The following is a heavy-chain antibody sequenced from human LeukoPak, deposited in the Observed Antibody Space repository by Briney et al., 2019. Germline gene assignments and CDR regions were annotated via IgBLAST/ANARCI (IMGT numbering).Heavy chain of an antibody. CDR3: ARLLNDYVVY. J-gene: IGHJ4*02. D-gene: IGHD2-15*01. V-gene: IGHV3-21*04. CDR2: ISSSSSYI. CDR1: GFTFSSYS. Sequence: KSGGSLRLSCAGSGFTFSSYSMNWVRQAPGKGLEWVSSISSSSSYITYADSVKARFTISRDNAKNSLYLQMNSLRAEDTAVYYCARLLNDYVVYWGQGTLVTVSS.